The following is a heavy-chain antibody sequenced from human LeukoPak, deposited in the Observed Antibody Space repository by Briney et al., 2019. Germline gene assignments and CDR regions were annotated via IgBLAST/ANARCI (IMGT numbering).Heavy chain of an antibody. CDR3: ARLLDVLLWFGELRRWFDP. CDR2: MNPNSGNT. CDR1: GYTFTSYD. J-gene: IGHJ5*02. Sequence: ASVKVFCKASGYTFTSYDINWVRQATGQGLEWMGWMNPNSGNTGYAQKFQGRVTMTRNTSISTAYMELSSLRSEDTAVYYCARLLDVLLWFGELRRWFDPWGQGTLVTVSS. V-gene: IGHV1-8*01. D-gene: IGHD3-10*01.